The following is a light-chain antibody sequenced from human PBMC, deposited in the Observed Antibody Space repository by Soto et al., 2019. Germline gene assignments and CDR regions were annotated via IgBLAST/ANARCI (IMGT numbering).Light chain of an antibody. Sequence: DVVMTQSPESLAVSVGERATISCKSSHNILYTSNNRNYVAWYQQKPGQPPKLLILWASTRQSGVPDRFSGSGSGTDFTLTISSLQAEDVAVYYCQQYYFRPLTFGGGTKVELK. CDR3: QQYYFRPLT. J-gene: IGKJ4*01. CDR1: HNILYTSNNRNY. V-gene: IGKV4-1*01. CDR2: WAS.